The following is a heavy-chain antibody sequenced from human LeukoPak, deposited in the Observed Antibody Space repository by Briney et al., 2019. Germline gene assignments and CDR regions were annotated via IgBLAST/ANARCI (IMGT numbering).Heavy chain of an antibody. V-gene: IGHV3-21*01. D-gene: IGHD6-13*01. J-gene: IGHJ4*02. CDR3: ANGGYSSSWLVY. Sequence: GGSLRLSYAASGFTFSSYSMNWVRQAPGKGLEWVSSISSSSSYIYYADSVKGRFTISRDNAKNSLYLQMNSLRAEDTAVYYCANGGYSSSWLVYWGQGTLVTVSS. CDR2: ISSSSSYI. CDR1: GFTFSSYS.